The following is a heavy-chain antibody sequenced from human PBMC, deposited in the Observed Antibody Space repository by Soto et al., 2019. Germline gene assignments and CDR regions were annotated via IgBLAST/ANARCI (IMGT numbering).Heavy chain of an antibody. CDR3: ARLGGSIAVAGIDY. Sequence: SETLSLTCTVSGGSISSSSYYWGWSRQPPGKGLEWIGSIYYSGSTYYNPSLKSRVTISVDTSKNQFSLKLSSVTAADTAVYYCARLGGSIAVAGIDYWGQGTLVTVAS. J-gene: IGHJ4*02. CDR2: IYYSGST. V-gene: IGHV4-39*01. CDR1: GGSISSSSYY. D-gene: IGHD6-19*01.